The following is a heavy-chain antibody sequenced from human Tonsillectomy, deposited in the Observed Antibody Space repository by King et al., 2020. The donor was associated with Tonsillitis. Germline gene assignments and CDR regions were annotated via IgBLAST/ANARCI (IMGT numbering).Heavy chain of an antibody. Sequence: DVQLVESGGGLIQPGGSLRLSCAASGFTFSSYAMNWVRQAPGKGLERVSGISGSGSTTYYADSVEGRFAISRDNSKNTLYLQMNSLRAEDTAVYYCAKDRDFWSPHGMDVWGQGTTVTVSS. J-gene: IGHJ6*02. V-gene: IGHV3-23*04. CDR2: ISGSGSTT. D-gene: IGHD3-3*01. CDR3: AKDRDFWSPHGMDV. CDR1: GFTFSSYA.